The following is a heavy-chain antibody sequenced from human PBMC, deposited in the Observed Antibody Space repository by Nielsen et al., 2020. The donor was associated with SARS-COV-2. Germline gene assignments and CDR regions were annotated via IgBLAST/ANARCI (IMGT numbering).Heavy chain of an antibody. CDR3: AKDLSSGSTLDAFDI. CDR1: GFTFDDYA. D-gene: IGHD6-19*01. V-gene: IGHV3-9*01. J-gene: IGHJ3*02. CDR2: ISWNSGSI. Sequence: SLKISCAASGFTFDDYAMHWVRQAPGKGLEWVSGISWNSGSIGYADSVKGRFTISRDNAKNSLYLQMNSLRAEDTALYYCAKDLSSGSTLDAFDIWGQGTMVTVSS.